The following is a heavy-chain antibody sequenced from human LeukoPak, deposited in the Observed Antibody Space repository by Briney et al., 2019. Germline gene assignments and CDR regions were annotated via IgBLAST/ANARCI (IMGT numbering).Heavy chain of an antibody. D-gene: IGHD3-3*01. CDR3: AREGAGGYDFWSGYSKRDWFDP. Sequence: PGGSLRLSCAASAFTFSDYYMSWIRQAPGKGLEWVSYISSSGSTIYYADSVKGRFTISRDNAKNSLYLQMNSLRAEDTAVYYCAREGAGGYDFWSGYSKRDWFDPWGQGTLVTVSS. J-gene: IGHJ5*02. V-gene: IGHV3-11*04. CDR2: ISSSGSTI. CDR1: AFTFSDYY.